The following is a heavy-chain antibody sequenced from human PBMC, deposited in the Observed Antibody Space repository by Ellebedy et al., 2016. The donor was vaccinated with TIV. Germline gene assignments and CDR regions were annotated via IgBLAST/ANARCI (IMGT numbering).Heavy chain of an antibody. CDR2: IYYTGST. CDR3: ARNRDFGDYGEGFDF. CDR1: GGSIDSRGYY. J-gene: IGHJ4*02. V-gene: IGHV4-31*03. D-gene: IGHD4-17*01. Sequence: MPSETLSLTCSVSGGSIDSRGYYWSWIRQHPVKGLEWIGYIYYTGSTYYNPSLKSRLTISIDTSKNNFSLRLRSVTAAETAVYFCARNRDFGDYGEGFDFWGQGTLVTVSS.